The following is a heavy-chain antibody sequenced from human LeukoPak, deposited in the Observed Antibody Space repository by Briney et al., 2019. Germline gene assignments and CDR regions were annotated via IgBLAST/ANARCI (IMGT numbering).Heavy chain of an antibody. CDR3: SRDYGDYYFDY. D-gene: IGHD4-17*01. J-gene: IGHJ4*02. CDR1: GDSISSSSYY. V-gene: IGHV4-39*01. CDR2: IYYSGST. Sequence: SETLSLTCNVSGDSISSSSYYWGWLRQPPGKGLEWIGNIYYSGSTYYNPSLKSPVTISVDTSRNQFSLKLSSVTAADTAVYYCSRDYGDYYFDYWGQGTLVTVSS.